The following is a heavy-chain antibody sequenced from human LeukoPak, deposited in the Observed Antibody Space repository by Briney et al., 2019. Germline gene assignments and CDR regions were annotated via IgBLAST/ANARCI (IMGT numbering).Heavy chain of an antibody. CDR1: DFSFITYA. Sequence: GGSLRLSCAASDFSFITYAMSWVRQAPGKGLEWVANIKQDGSEKYYVDSVKGRFTISRDNAKNSLYLQMNSLRAEDTAVYYCAREVLGGPRYYDSSGYYGYWGQGTLVTVSS. CDR3: AREVLGGPRYYDSSGYYGY. J-gene: IGHJ4*02. V-gene: IGHV3-7*01. CDR2: IKQDGSEK. D-gene: IGHD3-22*01.